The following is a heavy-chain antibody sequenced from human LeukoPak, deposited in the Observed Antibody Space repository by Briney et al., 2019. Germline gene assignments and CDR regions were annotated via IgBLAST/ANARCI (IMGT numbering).Heavy chain of an antibody. CDR1: GYTFTGYY. CDR3: ARDLGRWFGTDDAFDI. J-gene: IGHJ3*02. D-gene: IGHD3-10*01. Sequence: RASVKVSCKASGYTFTGYYMHWVRQAPGQGLEWMGWINPNSGGTNYAQRFQGRVTMTRDTSISTAYMELSRLRSDDTAVYYCARDLGRWFGTDDAFDIWGQGTMVTVSS. V-gene: IGHV1-2*02. CDR2: INPNSGGT.